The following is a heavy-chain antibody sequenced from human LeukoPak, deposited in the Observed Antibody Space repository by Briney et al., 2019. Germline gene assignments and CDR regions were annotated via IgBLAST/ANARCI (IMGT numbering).Heavy chain of an antibody. J-gene: IGHJ4*02. CDR2: ISSSSSYI. CDR1: GFTFSSYS. D-gene: IGHD3-22*01. CDR3: ARDRTTNYYDSSGYWD. Sequence: KPGGSLRLSCAASGFTFSSYSMNWVRQAPGKGLEWVSSISSSSSYIYYADSVKGRFTIFRDNAKNSLYLQMNSLRAEDTAVYYCARDRTTNYYDSSGYWDWGQGTLVTVSS. V-gene: IGHV3-21*01.